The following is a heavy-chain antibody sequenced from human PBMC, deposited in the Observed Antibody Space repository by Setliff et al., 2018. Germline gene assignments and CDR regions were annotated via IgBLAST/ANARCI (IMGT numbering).Heavy chain of an antibody. CDR3: ARHGGPAGDAFDI. CDR2: MYYGGST. J-gene: IGHJ3*02. CDR1: DGSISSDDYY. D-gene: IGHD3-16*01. Sequence: SETLSLTCSVSDGSISSDDYYWAWIRQPPGKGLEWIGSMYYGGSTSYHSPFRSRVTISVDTSKRQFSLRLPSVTAAVTAVYFCARHGGPAGDAFDIWGQGTMVTVSS. V-gene: IGHV4-39*01.